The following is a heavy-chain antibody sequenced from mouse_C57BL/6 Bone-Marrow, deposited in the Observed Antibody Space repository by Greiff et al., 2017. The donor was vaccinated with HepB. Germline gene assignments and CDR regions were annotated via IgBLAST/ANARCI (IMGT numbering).Heavy chain of an antibody. D-gene: IGHD3-2*02. J-gene: IGHJ2*01. V-gene: IGHV1-55*01. CDR3: ARWGSSGYVNFDY. Sequence: QVQLQQPGAELVKPGASVKMSCKASGYTFTSYWITWVKQRPGQGLEWIGDIYPGSGSTNYNEKFKSKATLTVDRTSSTAYMQLSSLTSEDSAVYYGARWGSSGYVNFDYWGPGATVTVSS. CDR2: IYPGSGST. CDR1: GYTFTSYW.